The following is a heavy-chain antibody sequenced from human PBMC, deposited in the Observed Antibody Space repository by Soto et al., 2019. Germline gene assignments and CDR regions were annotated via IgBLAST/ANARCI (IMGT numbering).Heavy chain of an antibody. CDR2: ISDSGSTT. V-gene: IGHV3-23*01. J-gene: IGHJ4*01. Sequence: GGSLRLSCAASGFTFSSYAMNWVRQAPGKGLEWVSGISDSGSTTYYADSVKGRFTISRDNSKNTLFLQMNSLRIEDTAVYFCARPERDGYNYDYWGQGTLVTISS. CDR3: ARPERDGYNYDY. D-gene: IGHD5-12*01. CDR1: GFTFSSYA.